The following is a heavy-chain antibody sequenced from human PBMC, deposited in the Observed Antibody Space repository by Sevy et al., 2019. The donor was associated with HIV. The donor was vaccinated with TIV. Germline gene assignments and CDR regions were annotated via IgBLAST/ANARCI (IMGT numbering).Heavy chain of an antibody. D-gene: IGHD2-2*01. V-gene: IGHV3-7*03. CDR1: GFTFSNYW. J-gene: IGHJ5*02. CDR2: IKQDGSEK. Sequence: GGSLRLSCAASGFTFSNYWMSWVRQAPGQGLEWVANIKQDGSEKYYVDSVKGRFTISRDNAKNSLYLQMNSLRAEDTAVYYGATGVSYCGSTFCYGVYNWFDPWGQGTLVTVSS. CDR3: ATGVSYCGSTFCYGVYNWFDP.